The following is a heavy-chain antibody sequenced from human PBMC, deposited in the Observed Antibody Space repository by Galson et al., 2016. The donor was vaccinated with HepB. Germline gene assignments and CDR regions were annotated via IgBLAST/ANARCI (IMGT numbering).Heavy chain of an antibody. CDR3: AKYSGSYKGYDY. CDR2: ISGSGANT. Sequence: SLRLSCAASGFTFTIYAMTWVRQAPGKGLEWVSAISGSGANTYYADSVKGRFTISRDNSKNSLYLQMNSLRAEDTAVYYCAKYSGSYKGYDYWGQGTLVTVSS. J-gene: IGHJ4*02. CDR1: GFTFTIYA. V-gene: IGHV3-23*01. D-gene: IGHD1-26*01.